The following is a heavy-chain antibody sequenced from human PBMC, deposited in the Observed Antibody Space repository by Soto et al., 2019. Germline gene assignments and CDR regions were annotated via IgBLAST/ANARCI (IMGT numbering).Heavy chain of an antibody. D-gene: IGHD6-13*01. CDR3: ARLGGAYSGYYYYYMDV. CDR1: GDSVTSDGSY. CDR2: ISYTGST. J-gene: IGHJ6*03. Sequence: SETLSLTCTVSGDSVTSDGSYWGWLRRPPGQGLEWIGSISYTGSTFYNPPPNSRVTMSVDTSKNQFSLKLSSVTAADTAVYYCARLGGAYSGYYYYYMDVWGKGTTVTVSS. V-gene: IGHV4-39*01.